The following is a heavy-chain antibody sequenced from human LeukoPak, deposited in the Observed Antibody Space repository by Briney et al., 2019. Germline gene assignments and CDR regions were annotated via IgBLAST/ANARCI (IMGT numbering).Heavy chain of an antibody. CDR1: GFTVSSNY. J-gene: IGHJ4*02. V-gene: IGHV3-66*01. Sequence: PGGSLRLSCAASGFTVSSNYISWVRQAPGKGLEWVSVIYSGGSTYYADSVKGRFTISRDNSKNTLYLQMNSLRAEDTAVYYCASVNSSGWYEIYFDYWGQGTMVTVSS. CDR3: ASVNSSGWYEIYFDY. CDR2: IYSGGST. D-gene: IGHD6-19*01.